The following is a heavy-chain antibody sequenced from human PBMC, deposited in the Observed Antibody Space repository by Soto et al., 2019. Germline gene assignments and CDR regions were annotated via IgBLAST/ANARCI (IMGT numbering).Heavy chain of an antibody. CDR1: GYTFTSYA. J-gene: IGHJ6*02. V-gene: IGHV1-3*01. D-gene: IGHD4-17*01. Sequence: ASVKVSCKASGYTFTSYAMHWVRQAPGQRLEWMGWINAGNGNTKYSQKFQGRVTITRDTSASTAYMELGSLRSEDTAVYYCARYATTVTTKSYYYYGMDVWGQGTTVTVSS. CDR3: ARYATTVTTKSYYYYGMDV. CDR2: INAGNGNT.